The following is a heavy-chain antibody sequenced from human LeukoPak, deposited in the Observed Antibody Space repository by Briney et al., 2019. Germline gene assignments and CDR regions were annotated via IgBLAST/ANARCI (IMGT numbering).Heavy chain of an antibody. CDR3: VRENHGSFDY. V-gene: IGHV3-21*01. D-gene: IGHD1-14*01. Sequence: GGSLRLSCAASGFSFSTYYVNWVRQAPGKGLEWVSCISSSSTYIFYADSVRGRFAISRDNAKNALYLQMNSLRADDTAVYYCVRENHGSFDYWGQGSLVTVSS. CDR2: ISSSSTYI. CDR1: GFSFSTYY. J-gene: IGHJ4*02.